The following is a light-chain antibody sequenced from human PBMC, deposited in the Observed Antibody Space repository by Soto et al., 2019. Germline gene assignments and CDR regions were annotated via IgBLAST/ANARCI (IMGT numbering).Light chain of an antibody. J-gene: IGKJ1*01. CDR2: AAS. CDR1: QSISSY. CDR3: QQSYSTFWT. Sequence: DIQMTQSPSSLSASVGDRVTITCRASQSISSYLNWYQQKPGKAPKLLIYAASSLQSGVPSRFSGSGAGTDFTLTISSLQPEDFATYYWQQSYSTFWTFGQGTKV. V-gene: IGKV1-39*01.